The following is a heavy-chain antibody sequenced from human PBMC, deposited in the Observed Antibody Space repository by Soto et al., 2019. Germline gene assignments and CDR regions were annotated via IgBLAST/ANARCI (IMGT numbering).Heavy chain of an antibody. CDR3: ARSDYCTNGVCPSRDYYYYYGMDV. D-gene: IGHD2-8*01. Sequence: SETLSLTCAVYGGPFSGYYWSWIRQPPGKGLEWIGEINHSGSTNYNPSLKSRVTISVDTSKNQFSLKLSSVTAADTAVYYCARSDYCTNGVCPSRDYYYYYGMDVWGQGTTVTVSS. V-gene: IGHV4-34*01. J-gene: IGHJ6*02. CDR2: INHSGST. CDR1: GGPFSGYY.